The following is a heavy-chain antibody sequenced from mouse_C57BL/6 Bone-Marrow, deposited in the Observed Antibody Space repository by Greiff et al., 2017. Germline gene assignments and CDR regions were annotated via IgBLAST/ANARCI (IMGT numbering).Heavy chain of an antibody. D-gene: IGHD3-2*02. J-gene: IGHJ3*01. Sequence: EVMLVESGGGLVQPGGSLKLSCAASGFTFSDYGMAWVRQAPRKGPEWVAFISNLAYSIYYADTVTGRFTISRENAKNTLYLEMSSRRSEDTAMYYCARRDSSGYGFAYWGQGTLVTVSA. CDR1: GFTFSDYG. V-gene: IGHV5-15*01. CDR2: ISNLAYSI. CDR3: ARRDSSGYGFAY.